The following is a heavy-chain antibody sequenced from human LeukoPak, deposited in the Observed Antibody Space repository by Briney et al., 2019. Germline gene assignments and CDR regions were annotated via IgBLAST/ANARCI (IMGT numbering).Heavy chain of an antibody. CDR3: ARVRGAYYFDY. V-gene: IGHV3-64*01. CDR2: ISSNGGST. CDR1: GFTFSSYA. D-gene: IGHD3-10*01. J-gene: IGHJ4*02. Sequence: GGSLRLSCAASGFTFSSYAMHWVRQAPGKGLEYVSAISSNGGSTYYANSVKGRFTISRDNSKNTLYLQMGSLGAEDMAVYYCARVRGAYYFDYWGQGTLVTVSS.